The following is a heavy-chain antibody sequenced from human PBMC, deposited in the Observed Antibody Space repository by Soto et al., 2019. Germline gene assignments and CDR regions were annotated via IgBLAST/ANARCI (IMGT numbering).Heavy chain of an antibody. CDR2: INPSGGST. D-gene: IGHD2-21*02. Sequence: GASVKVSCKASGYTFTSYYMHWVRQAPGQGLEWMGIINPSGGSTSYAQKFQGRVTMTRDTSTSTVYMELSSLRSEETAVYYCARASDGHIVVVTAPDGYWGQGTLVTVSS. J-gene: IGHJ4*02. V-gene: IGHV1-46*01. CDR3: ARASDGHIVVVTAPDGY. CDR1: GYTFTSYY.